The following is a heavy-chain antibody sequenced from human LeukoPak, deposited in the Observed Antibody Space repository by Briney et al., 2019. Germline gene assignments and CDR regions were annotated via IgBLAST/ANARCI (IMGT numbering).Heavy chain of an antibody. V-gene: IGHV3-9*01. CDR3: AKDIYYDSSGYFDY. CDR2: ISWNSGSI. J-gene: IGHJ4*02. Sequence: GRSLRLSCAASGFTFDDYAMHWVRQAPGKGLEWVSGISWNSGSIGYADSAKGRFTISRDNAKNSLYLQMNSLRAEDTALYYCAKDIYYDSSGYFDYWGQGTLVTVSS. D-gene: IGHD3-22*01. CDR1: GFTFDDYA.